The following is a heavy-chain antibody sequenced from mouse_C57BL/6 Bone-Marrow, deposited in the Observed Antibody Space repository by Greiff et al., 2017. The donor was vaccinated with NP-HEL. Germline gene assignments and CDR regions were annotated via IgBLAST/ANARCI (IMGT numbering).Heavy chain of an antibody. D-gene: IGHD1-1*01. CDR2: IYPRSGNT. CDR3: ARYGSTWVAY. J-gene: IGHJ3*01. CDR1: GYTFTSYG. V-gene: IGHV1-81*01. Sequence: VKLMESGAELARPGASVKLSCKASGYTFTSYGISWVKQRTGQGLEWIGEIYPRSGNTYYNEKFKGKATLTADKSSSTAYMELRSLTSEDSAVYFCARYGSTWVAYWGQGTLVTVSA.